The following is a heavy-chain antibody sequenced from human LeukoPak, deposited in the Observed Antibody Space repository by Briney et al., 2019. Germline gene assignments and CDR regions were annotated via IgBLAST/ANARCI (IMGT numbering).Heavy chain of an antibody. CDR1: GGTFSSYA. CDR2: IIPIFGTA. CDR3: ATGNSAGYSYGTFDY. Sequence: SVKVSCKASGGTFSSYAISWVRQAPGQGLEWMGGIIPIFGTANYAQKFQGRVTITTDESTSTAYMELSSLRSEDTAVYYCATGNSAGYSYGTFDYWGQGTLVTVSS. V-gene: IGHV1-69*05. D-gene: IGHD5-18*01. J-gene: IGHJ4*02.